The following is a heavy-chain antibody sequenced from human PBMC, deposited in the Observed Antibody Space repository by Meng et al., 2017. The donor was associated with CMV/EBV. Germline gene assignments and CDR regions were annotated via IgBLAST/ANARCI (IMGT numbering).Heavy chain of an antibody. CDR3: ARFDNWKACFDY. V-gene: IGHV4-34*01. J-gene: IGHJ4*02. CDR1: GGSFSGYY. CDR2: INHSGST. D-gene: IGHD1-20*01. Sequence: SETLSLTCAVYGGSFSGYYWSWIRQPPGKGLEWIGEINHSGSTNYNPSLKSRVTISVDTSKNQFSLKLSSVTAADTAVDYCARFDNWKACFDYWGQGTLVTVSS.